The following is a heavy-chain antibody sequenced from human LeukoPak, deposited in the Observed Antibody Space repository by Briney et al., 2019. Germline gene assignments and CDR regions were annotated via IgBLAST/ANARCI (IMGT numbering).Heavy chain of an antibody. CDR1: GYSFISYY. Sequence: ASVKVSCKASGYSFISYYVHWVRQAPGQGLEWMGWINPNSGNTNYAQKFQGRVTMTRDTSISTAYMELSRLKSDDTAMYFCARVGIAAAAVGGDYWGQGTLVTVSS. CDR2: INPNSGNT. CDR3: ARVGIAAAAVGGDY. V-gene: IGHV1-2*02. D-gene: IGHD6-13*01. J-gene: IGHJ4*02.